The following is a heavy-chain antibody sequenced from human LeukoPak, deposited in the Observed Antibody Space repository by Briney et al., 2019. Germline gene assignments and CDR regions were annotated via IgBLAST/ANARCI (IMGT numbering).Heavy chain of an antibody. CDR2: ISSSSSYI. V-gene: IGHV3-21*01. J-gene: IGHJ4*02. D-gene: IGHD3-9*01. CDR3: ARDYGSVKGYDILTGYSPGYFDY. CDR1: GFTFSSYS. Sequence: PGGSLRLSCAASGFTFSSYSMNWVRQAPGKGLEWVSSISSSSSYIYYADSVKGRFTISRDNAKNSLYLQMNSLRAEDTAVYYCARDYGSVKGYDILTGYSPGYFDYWGQGTLVTVSS.